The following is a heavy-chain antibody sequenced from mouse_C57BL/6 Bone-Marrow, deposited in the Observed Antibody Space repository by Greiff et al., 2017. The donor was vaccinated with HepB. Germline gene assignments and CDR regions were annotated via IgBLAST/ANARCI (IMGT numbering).Heavy chain of an antibody. V-gene: IGHV5-17*01. J-gene: IGHJ4*01. D-gene: IGHD2-1*01. CDR2: ISSGSSTI. CDR1: GFTFSDYG. CDR3: ARGNYVDYYAMDY. Sequence: EVHLVESGGGLVKPGGSLKLSCAASGFTFSDYGMHWVRQAPEKGLEWVAYISSGSSTIYYADTVKGRFTISRDNAKNTLFLQMTSLRSEDTAMYYCARGNYVDYYAMDYWGQGTSVTVSS.